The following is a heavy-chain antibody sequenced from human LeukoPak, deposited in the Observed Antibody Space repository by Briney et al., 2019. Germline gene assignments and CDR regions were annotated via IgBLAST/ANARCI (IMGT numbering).Heavy chain of an antibody. J-gene: IGHJ4*02. CDR3: AREIWFGELFPYYFDY. V-gene: IGHV3-7*03. CDR1: GFTFSSHS. D-gene: IGHD3-10*01. Sequence: GGSLRLSCAASGFTFSSHSMSWVRQAPGKGLEWVANIKQDGSEKYYVDSVKGRFTISRDNAKNSLYLQMNSLRAEDTAVYYCAREIWFGELFPYYFDYWGQGTLVTVSS. CDR2: IKQDGSEK.